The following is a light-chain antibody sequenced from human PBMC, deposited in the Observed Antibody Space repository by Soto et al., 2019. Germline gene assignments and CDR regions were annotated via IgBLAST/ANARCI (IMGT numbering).Light chain of an antibody. Sequence: QSVLTQPPSASGTPGQSVTVSCSGSSSNIGSNTVTWYQQLPGTPPILLLYSNNLPSSGVPDRFSGSRSGTSASLAISGHQSEDAADYYCATLDDRLNGYVFVSGTKLTVL. CDR1: SSNIGSNT. J-gene: IGLJ1*01. V-gene: IGLV1-44*01. CDR3: ATLDDRLNGYV. CDR2: SNN.